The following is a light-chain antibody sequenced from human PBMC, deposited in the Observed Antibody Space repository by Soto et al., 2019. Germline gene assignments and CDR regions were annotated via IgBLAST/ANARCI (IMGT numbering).Light chain of an antibody. V-gene: IGKV3-20*01. Sequence: EIGLTRSPGTLSLSPGQRATLSCRASQSISSSYLAWYQQRPGQAPRLLIYGASSRATGIPDRFSGSGSGTEFTLTISRLEPEDFAVYYCQQYGSSSWTFGQGTKV. J-gene: IGKJ1*01. CDR2: GAS. CDR3: QQYGSSSWT. CDR1: QSISSSY.